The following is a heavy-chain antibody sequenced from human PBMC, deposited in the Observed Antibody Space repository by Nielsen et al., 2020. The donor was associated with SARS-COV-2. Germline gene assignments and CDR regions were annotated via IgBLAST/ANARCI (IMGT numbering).Heavy chain of an antibody. J-gene: IGHJ6*02. Sequence: RQAPGKGLEWIGYFYNSGSSDYNPSLKSRVTISVDTSKNQFSLKLSSVTAADTAVYYCARDRGIAAAGTSTLHYYYYGMDVWGQGTTVTVSS. CDR2: FYNSGSS. D-gene: IGHD6-13*01. V-gene: IGHV4-59*01. CDR3: ARDRGIAAAGTSTLHYYYYGMDV.